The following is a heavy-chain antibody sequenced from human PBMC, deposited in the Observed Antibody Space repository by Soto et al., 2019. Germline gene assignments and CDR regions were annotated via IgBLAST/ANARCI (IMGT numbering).Heavy chain of an antibody. CDR3: ARDPPGIAASGGGG. D-gene: IGHD6-13*01. J-gene: IGHJ4*02. Sequence: GGSLRLSCAASGFTVSNNYMRWVRQAPGKGLEWVSLIYSGGSTHYADSVKGRFTISRDNSKNTLYLQMNSLRVEDTAVYYCARDPPGIAASGGGGWGQGXLVTVSS. CDR2: IYSGGST. V-gene: IGHV3-53*01. CDR1: GFTVSNNY.